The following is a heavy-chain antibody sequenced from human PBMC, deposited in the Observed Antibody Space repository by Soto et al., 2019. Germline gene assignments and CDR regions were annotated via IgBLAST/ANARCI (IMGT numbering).Heavy chain of an antibody. CDR1: GFIFSHAW. CDR2: VKNNGGAT. D-gene: IGHD2-21*01. CDR3: AADLGPAYDSNTWFNP. Sequence: EVQLVESGGDLVKPGGSLRLSCAASGFIFSHAWFHWVRQPPGKGLELVGRVKNNGGATDYAASVKGRFTISRDDSKDTVYLQMTSLRTKNTAFFYFAADLGPAYDSNTWFNPWAREPWSPSPQ. J-gene: IGHJ5*02. V-gene: IGHV3-15*07.